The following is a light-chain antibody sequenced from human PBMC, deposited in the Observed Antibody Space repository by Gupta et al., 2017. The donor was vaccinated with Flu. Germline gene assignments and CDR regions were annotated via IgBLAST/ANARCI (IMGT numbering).Light chain of an antibody. J-gene: IGKJ2*01. V-gene: IGKV3-20*01. CDR3: QQSARSPLN. Sequence: EIVLTQSPGTLSLSPGDRATLSCRASQTVGSNYLAWYQQKPGQPPRLLIYGASSRPTDIPDRFSGSGSVTDFTLTISILEPEDFAMYYCQQSARSPLNFGQGTKLEIK. CDR2: GAS. CDR1: QTVGSNY.